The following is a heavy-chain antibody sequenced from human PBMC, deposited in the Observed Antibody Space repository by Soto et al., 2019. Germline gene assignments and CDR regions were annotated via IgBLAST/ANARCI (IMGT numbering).Heavy chain of an antibody. V-gene: IGHV1-58*01. CDR1: GFTFTSSA. CDR2: IVVGSGNT. J-gene: IGHJ3*02. D-gene: IGHD3-22*01. Sequence: ASVKVSCEASGFTFTSSAVQWVRQARGQRLEWIGWIVVGSGNTNYAQKFQERVTITRDKSTSTAYMELSSLRSEDTAVYYCAAARDSSGYPIEDAFDIWGQGTMVTVSS. CDR3: AAARDSSGYPIEDAFDI.